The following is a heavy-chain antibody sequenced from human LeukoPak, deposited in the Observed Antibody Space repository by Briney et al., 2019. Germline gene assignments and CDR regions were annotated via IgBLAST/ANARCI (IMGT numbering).Heavy chain of an antibody. J-gene: IGHJ3*02. CDR3: ATDRTGTDAFDI. Sequence: PGGSLRLSCAASGFSFSSYAMSWVRQAPGKGLEWVSAISGSGGSTYYADSVKGRFTISRDNSKNTLYLQMNSLRAEDTAVYYCATDRTGTDAFDIWGQGTMVTVSS. CDR2: ISGSGGST. D-gene: IGHD1-1*01. CDR1: GFSFSSYA. V-gene: IGHV3-23*01.